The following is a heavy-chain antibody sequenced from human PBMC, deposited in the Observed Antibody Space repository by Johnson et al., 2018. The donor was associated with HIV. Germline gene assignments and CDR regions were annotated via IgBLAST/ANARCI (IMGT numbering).Heavy chain of an antibody. J-gene: IGHJ3*02. CDR2: ISSSGSTI. CDR1: GFTFSDYY. V-gene: IGHV3-11*01. CDR3: ASGAYSSSLTFDI. Sequence: QVQLVESGGGLVKPGGSLRLSCAASGFTFSDYYMSWIRQAPGKGLEWVSYISSSGSTIYYADSVKGRFTISRDNSKNTLYLQMNSLRVEDTAVYYCASGAYSSSLTFDIWGQGTMVTVSS. D-gene: IGHD6-6*01.